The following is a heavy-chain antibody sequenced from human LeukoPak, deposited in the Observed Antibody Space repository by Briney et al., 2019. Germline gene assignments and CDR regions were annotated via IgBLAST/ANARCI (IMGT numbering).Heavy chain of an antibody. D-gene: IGHD3-10*01. CDR3: ARGVGVNGGAFDL. Sequence: PGGSLRLSCAASGFTFSDYYMSWIRQAPGKGLEWISYISNSGSIIYYADSVKGRFTISRDNAENSVYLQMNSLRAEDTAVYYCARGVGVNGGAFDLWGQGTMVIVSS. CDR2: ISNSGSII. J-gene: IGHJ3*01. V-gene: IGHV3-11*04. CDR1: GFTFSDYY.